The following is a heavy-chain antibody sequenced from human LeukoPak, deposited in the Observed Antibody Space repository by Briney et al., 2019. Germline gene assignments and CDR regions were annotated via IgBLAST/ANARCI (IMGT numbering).Heavy chain of an antibody. J-gene: IGHJ3*02. D-gene: IGHD3-3*01. Sequence: SDTLSLTCAVSGVVSGGSFNTYYWSWIRQSPGKGLEWIGYIYYSGSTNYSPSLKSRVTISVDTSKNQFSLKLSSVTAADTAVYYCARVKERYDFWSGYPPPVDAFDIWGQGTMVTVSS. V-gene: IGHV4-59*07. CDR3: ARVKERYDFWSGYPPPVDAFDI. CDR2: IYYSGST. CDR1: GGSFNTYY.